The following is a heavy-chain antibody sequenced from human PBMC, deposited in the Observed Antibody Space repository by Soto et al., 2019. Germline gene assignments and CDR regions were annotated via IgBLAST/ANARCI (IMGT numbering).Heavy chain of an antibody. CDR2: IIPIFGTA. V-gene: IGHV1-69*13. D-gene: IGHD2-15*01. CDR3: ARSVVDYYYYGMDV. J-gene: IGHJ6*02. CDR1: GYTFTGYY. Sequence: ASVKVSCKASGYTFTGYYMHWVRQAPGQGLEWMGGIIPIFGTADYAQKFQGRVTITADESTSTAYMELSSLRSEDTAVYYCARSVVDYYYYGMDVWGQGTTVTVSS.